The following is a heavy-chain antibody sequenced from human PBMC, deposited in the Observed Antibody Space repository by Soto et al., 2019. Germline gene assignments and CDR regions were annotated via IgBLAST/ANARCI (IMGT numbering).Heavy chain of an antibody. Sequence: GASVKVSCKASGYTFTGYYMHWLRQSPGQGLEWMGWINPNSGGTNYAQKFQGRVTMTRDTSISTAYMELSRLRSDDTAVYYCARDESSSGYYYYGMDVWGQGTTVTVSS. CDR1: GYTFTGYY. J-gene: IGHJ6*02. CDR2: INPNSGGT. CDR3: ARDESSSGYYYYGMDV. V-gene: IGHV1-2*02. D-gene: IGHD6-13*01.